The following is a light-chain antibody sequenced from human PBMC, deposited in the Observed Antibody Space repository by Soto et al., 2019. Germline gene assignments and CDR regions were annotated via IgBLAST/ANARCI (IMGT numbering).Light chain of an antibody. CDR3: SSYTSSSTYV. CDR1: SSDVGGYKY. J-gene: IGLJ1*01. Sequence: QSALTQPASVSGSPGQSIAISCTGTSSDVGGYKYVSWYQQHPDKAPKLMIYEVSHRPSGVSDRFSGSKSGNTASLSISELQADDEADYYCSSYTSSSTYVFGTGTELTVL. V-gene: IGLV2-14*01. CDR2: EVS.